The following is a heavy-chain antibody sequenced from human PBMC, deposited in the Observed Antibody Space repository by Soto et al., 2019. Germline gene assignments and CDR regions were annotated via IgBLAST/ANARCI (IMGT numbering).Heavy chain of an antibody. J-gene: IGHJ5*02. CDR2: IYHSGST. D-gene: IGHD2-15*01. Sequence: PSETLSLTCAVSGGSISSGGYSWSWIRQPPGKGLEWIGYIYHSGSTYYNPSLKSRVTISVDRSKSQFSLKLSSVTAADTAVYYCARVLGYCSGGSCWFDPWGQGTLVTVSS. CDR1: GGSISSGGYS. V-gene: IGHV4-30-2*01. CDR3: ARVLGYCSGGSCWFDP.